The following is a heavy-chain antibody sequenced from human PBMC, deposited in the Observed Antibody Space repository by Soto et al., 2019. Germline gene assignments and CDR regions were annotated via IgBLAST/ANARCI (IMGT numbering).Heavy chain of an antibody. J-gene: IGHJ4*02. V-gene: IGHV3-30*18. CDR2: ISNDGTNE. Sequence: GGSLRLSCAASGFSFSGYAMHWVRQAPGKGLKWLTLISNDGTNEYYADSVKGRLTISRDNSKNMLYLQMNGLRAEDTAVYFCAKDGFCSSTACYSNHFNSWGQGTPVTVSS. D-gene: IGHD2-2*03. CDR3: AKDGFCSSTACYSNHFNS. CDR1: GFSFSGYA.